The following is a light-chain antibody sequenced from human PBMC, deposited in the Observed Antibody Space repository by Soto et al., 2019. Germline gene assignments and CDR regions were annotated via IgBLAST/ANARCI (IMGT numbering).Light chain of an antibody. J-gene: IGKJ1*01. Sequence: DIPMTQSPSTLSASIGDRVTITCRASQSISDWVAWYQQKPGKAPKLLIVRASSLESGVPSRFSGSGSGTEFTLAISSLQPDDFATYYCHQYKTFLWTFGQGTQVEI. CDR3: HQYKTFLWT. CDR2: RAS. CDR1: QSISDW. V-gene: IGKV1-5*03.